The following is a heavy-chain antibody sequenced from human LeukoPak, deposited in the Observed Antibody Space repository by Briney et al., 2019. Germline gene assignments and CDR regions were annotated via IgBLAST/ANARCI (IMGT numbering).Heavy chain of an antibody. J-gene: IGHJ4*02. CDR1: GFTFSSYA. CDR3: AKNSGYYQQTRDY. Sequence: GGSLRLSCAASGFTFSSYAMSWVRQAPGRGLEWVSAISGSGGSTYYADSVKGRFTISRDNSKNTLYLQMNSLRAEDTAVYYCAKNSGYYQQTRDYWGQGTLVTVSS. V-gene: IGHV3-23*01. CDR2: ISGSGGST. D-gene: IGHD3-22*01.